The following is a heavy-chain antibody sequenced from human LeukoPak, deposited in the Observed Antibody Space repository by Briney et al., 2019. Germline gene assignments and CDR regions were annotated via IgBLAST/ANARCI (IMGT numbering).Heavy chain of an antibody. V-gene: IGHV3-48*03. Sequence: GGSLRLSCAVSGLTFSSYEMIWVRQAPGKGLEWVVYIGTSGSTISYADSVKGRFTVSRGNAKNSLYLQVNRLRAEDTGVYYCSTVRWLQPDYWGQGTLVTVSS. J-gene: IGHJ4*02. CDR3: STVRWLQPDY. CDR1: GLTFSSYE. CDR2: IGTSGSTI. D-gene: IGHD5-24*01.